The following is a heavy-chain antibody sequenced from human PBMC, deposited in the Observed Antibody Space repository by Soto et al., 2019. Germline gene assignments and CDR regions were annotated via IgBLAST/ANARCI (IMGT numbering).Heavy chain of an antibody. V-gene: IGHV1-3*01. J-gene: IGHJ4*02. CDR2: INAGNGNT. CDR1: GYTFTSYA. D-gene: IGHD5-18*01. CDR3: ARMGGEIQLWLLGY. Sequence: QVQLVQSGAEVKKPGASVKVSCKASGYTFTSYAMHWVRQAPGQRLEWMGRINAGNGNTKYSQKFQGRVTITRDTSASTAYMELSSLTSQDTAVYYCARMGGEIQLWLLGYWGQGTLVTVSS.